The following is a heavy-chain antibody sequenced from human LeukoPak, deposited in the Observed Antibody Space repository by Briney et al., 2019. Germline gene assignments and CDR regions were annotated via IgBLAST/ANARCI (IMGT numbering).Heavy chain of an antibody. D-gene: IGHD5-24*01. Sequence: GGSLRLSCTASGFTFSSYALSWVRQAPGKGLEWVSVIYSGGSTYYADSVKGRFTISRDNSKNTLYLQMNSLRAEDTAVYYCARGGDGYNRGDWFDPWGQGTLVTVSS. CDR2: IYSGGST. CDR3: ARGGDGYNRGDWFDP. CDR1: GFTFSSYA. V-gene: IGHV3-53*01. J-gene: IGHJ5*02.